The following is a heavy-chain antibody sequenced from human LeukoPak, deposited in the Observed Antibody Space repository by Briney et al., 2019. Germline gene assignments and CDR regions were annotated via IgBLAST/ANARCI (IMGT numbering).Heavy chain of an antibody. CDR3: ARGGGYYDSSGYHDAFDI. Sequence: PGGSLRLSCAASGFTFYDYGMSWVRQAPGKGLEWVSGINWNGGSTGYADSVKGRFTISRDNAKNSLYLQMNSLRAEDTALYYCARGGGYYDSSGYHDAFDIWGQGTMVTVSS. CDR2: INWNGGST. J-gene: IGHJ3*02. D-gene: IGHD3-22*01. CDR1: GFTFYDYG. V-gene: IGHV3-20*04.